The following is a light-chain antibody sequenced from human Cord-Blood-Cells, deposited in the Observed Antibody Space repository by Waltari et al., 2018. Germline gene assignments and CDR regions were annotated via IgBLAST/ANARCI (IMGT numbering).Light chain of an antibody. V-gene: IGKV3-11*01. J-gene: IGKJ4*01. CDR3: QQRSNWPPLT. CDR2: DAS. Sequence: EIVLTQSPGTLSLSPGERATLSCRASQSVSRYLAWYQQKPGQAPRLLIYDASNRATCIPARFSGSVSGTDFTLTISSLEPEDFAVYYCQQRSNWPPLTFGGGTKVEIK. CDR1: QSVSRY.